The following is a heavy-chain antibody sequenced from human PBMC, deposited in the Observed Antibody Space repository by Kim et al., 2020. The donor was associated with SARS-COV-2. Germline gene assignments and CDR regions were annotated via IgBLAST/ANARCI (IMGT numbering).Heavy chain of an antibody. J-gene: IGHJ5*02. Sequence: SVKVSCKASGGTFSSYAISWVRQAPGQGLEWMGGIIPIFGTANYAQKFQGRVTITADESTSTAYMELSSLRSEDTAVYYCARDPKPRIVGEWFDPWGQGTLVTVSS. V-gene: IGHV1-69*13. CDR3: ARDPKPRIVGEWFDP. CDR1: GGTFSSYA. CDR2: IIPIFGTA. D-gene: IGHD1-26*01.